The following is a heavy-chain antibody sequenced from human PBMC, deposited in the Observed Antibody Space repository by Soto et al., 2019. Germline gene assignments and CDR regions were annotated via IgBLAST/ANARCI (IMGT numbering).Heavy chain of an antibody. D-gene: IGHD3-3*01. CDR1: GGSVSSGSYY. CDR2: MYYSGST. CDR3: ARTRDFWSGNDAFDI. J-gene: IGHJ3*02. Sequence: QVQLQESGPGLVKPSETLSLTCTVSGGSVSSGSYYWSWIRQPPGKGLEWIGYMYYSGSTNYNPSLKGRVTISLDTSKNQFSLKLSSVTAADTAVYFCARTRDFWSGNDAFDIWGQGTMVTVSS. V-gene: IGHV4-61*01.